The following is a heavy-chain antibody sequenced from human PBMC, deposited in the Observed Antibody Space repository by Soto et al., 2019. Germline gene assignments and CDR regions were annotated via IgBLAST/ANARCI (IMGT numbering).Heavy chain of an antibody. D-gene: IGHD1-20*01. Sequence: QVQLVQSGAEVKKPGASVKVSCKASGYTFTNSGFSWVRQAPGQGLEWVGWIRVNNGDTHYAQKLQGRVTMTTDTSTSTAFMELRSLRSDDTAVYYCARDLGPYNWNDVSWFDPWGQGTLVTVSS. CDR1: GYTFTNSG. V-gene: IGHV1-18*01. CDR3: ARDLGPYNWNDVSWFDP. CDR2: IRVNNGDT. J-gene: IGHJ5*02.